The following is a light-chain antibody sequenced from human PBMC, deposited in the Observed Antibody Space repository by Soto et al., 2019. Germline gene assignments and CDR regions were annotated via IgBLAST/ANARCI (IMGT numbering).Light chain of an antibody. CDR1: QSVSSN. CDR2: GAS. Sequence: EIVMTQSPAILSVSPGERDTLSWRASQSVSSNLAWYQQKPGQAPRLLMYGASTRATGIPDRFSGSGSGTEFTLTISSLQSEDFAVYYCQQHNNWPPWTFGQGTKVEIK. J-gene: IGKJ1*01. CDR3: QQHNNWPPWT. V-gene: IGKV3-15*01.